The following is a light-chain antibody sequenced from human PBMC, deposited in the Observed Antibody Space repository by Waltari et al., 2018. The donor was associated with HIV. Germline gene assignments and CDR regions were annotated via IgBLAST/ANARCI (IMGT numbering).Light chain of an antibody. CDR3: CSYAGTYTYV. CDR2: EVS. V-gene: IGLV2-11*01. Sequence: QSALPQPRSVSGSPGQSVTISCTGPSRDLCYFDYVSWYQQYPGKAPKAIIYEVSQRPSGGPDRFTASKSGITASLTISGLQDEDEADYYCCSYAGTYTYVFGTGTTVTVL. J-gene: IGLJ1*01. CDR1: SRDLCYFDY.